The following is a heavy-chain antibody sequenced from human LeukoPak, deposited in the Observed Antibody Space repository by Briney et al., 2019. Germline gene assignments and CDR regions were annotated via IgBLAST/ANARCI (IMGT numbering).Heavy chain of an antibody. CDR2: INPDGSDQ. V-gene: IGHV3-7*04. J-gene: IGHJ4*02. Sequence: GGSLRLSCAASGFSFSNYWMTWVRQTPGKGLEWVATINPDGSDQDYVDFVKGRFAISRDNAKNSLYLQMNSLRAEDTAVYYCARDLDYWGQGTLVTVSS. CDR3: ARDLDY. CDR1: GFSFSNYW.